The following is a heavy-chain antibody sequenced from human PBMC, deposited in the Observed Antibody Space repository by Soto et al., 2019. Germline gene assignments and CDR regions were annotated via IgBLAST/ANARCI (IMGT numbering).Heavy chain of an antibody. D-gene: IGHD2-15*01. CDR3: ARGRESAGYCSGGSCYSLYYYMDV. CDR2: INPNSGGT. Sequence: GASVKVSCKASGYTFTGYYMHWVRQAPGQGLEWMGWINPNSGGTNYAQKFQGWVTMTRDTSISTAYMELSRLRSDDTAVYYCARGRESAGYCSGGSCYSLYYYMDVWGKGTTVTVSS. CDR1: GYTFTGYY. V-gene: IGHV1-2*04. J-gene: IGHJ6*03.